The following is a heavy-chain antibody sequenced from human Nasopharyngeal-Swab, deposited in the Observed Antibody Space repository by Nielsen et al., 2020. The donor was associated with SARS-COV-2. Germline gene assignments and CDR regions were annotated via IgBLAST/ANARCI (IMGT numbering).Heavy chain of an antibody. D-gene: IGHD6-13*01. V-gene: IGHV4-30-2*01. CDR3: ARFPTQQLGYDY. CDR2: INHSGST. J-gene: IGHJ4*02. CDR1: GGSISSGGYS. Sequence: SETLSLTCAVSGGSISSGGYSWSWIRQPPGKGLEWIGEINHSGSTNYNPSLKSRVTISVDTSKNQFSLKLSSVTAADTAVYYCARFPTQQLGYDYWGQGTLVTVSS.